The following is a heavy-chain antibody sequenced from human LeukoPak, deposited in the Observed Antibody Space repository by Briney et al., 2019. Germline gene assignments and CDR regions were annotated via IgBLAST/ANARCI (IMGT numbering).Heavy chain of an antibody. CDR1: GFTFSSYW. D-gene: IGHD6-13*01. J-gene: IGHJ4*02. Sequence: GGSVRVSCTASGFTFSSYWMSWVRQAPGKGLEWVANIKQDGSKTYYVDSVKGRFTITRDNAKSSLYMQVNSLRAEDTAVYYCARDAYIAGDGTFYFDYWGQGTLVTVSS. V-gene: IGHV3-7*03. CDR2: IKQDGSKT. CDR3: ARDAYIAGDGTFYFDY.